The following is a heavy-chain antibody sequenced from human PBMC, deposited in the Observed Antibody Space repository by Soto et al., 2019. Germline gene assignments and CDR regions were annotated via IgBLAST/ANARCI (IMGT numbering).Heavy chain of an antibody. Sequence: SETLSLTCAVYGGSFSGYYWSWIRQPPGKGLEWFGEINHSGSTNYNPYLKSRVTISIDTSKNHFPLKLSSLTAADTAVYYCARALPAYYYDSSGYFDYWGQGTLVTVSS. V-gene: IGHV4-34*01. CDR1: GGSFSGYY. CDR3: ARALPAYYYDSSGYFDY. D-gene: IGHD3-22*01. J-gene: IGHJ4*02. CDR2: INHSGST.